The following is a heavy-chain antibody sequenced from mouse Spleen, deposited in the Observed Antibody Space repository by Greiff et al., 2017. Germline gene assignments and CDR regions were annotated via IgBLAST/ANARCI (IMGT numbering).Heavy chain of an antibody. CDR3: TKVAQGLFDY. CDR1: GFNIKDDY. D-gene: IGHD3-1*01. Sequence: EVKLMESGAELVRPGASVKLSCTASGFNIKDDYMHWVKQRPEQGLEWIGWIDPENGDTEYASKFQGKATITADTSSNTAYLQLSSLTSEDTAVYYCTKVAQGLFDYWGQGTTLTVSS. CDR2: IDPENGDT. V-gene: IGHV14-4*01. J-gene: IGHJ2*01.